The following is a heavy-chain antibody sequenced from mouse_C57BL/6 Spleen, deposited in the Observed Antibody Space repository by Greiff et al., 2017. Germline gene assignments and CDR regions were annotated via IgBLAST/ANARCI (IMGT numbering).Heavy chain of an antibody. Sequence: VQLQQSGAELAKPGASVKLSCKASGYTFTSYWMHWVNQRPGQGLEWIGYINPSSGYTKYNQKFKDKDTLTADKSSSTAYMQLSSLTYEDSAVYYCAIAYDYDAWYFDVWGTGTTVTVSS. CDR1: GYTFTSYW. CDR2: INPSSGYT. J-gene: IGHJ1*03. V-gene: IGHV1-7*01. D-gene: IGHD2-4*01. CDR3: AIAYDYDAWYFDV.